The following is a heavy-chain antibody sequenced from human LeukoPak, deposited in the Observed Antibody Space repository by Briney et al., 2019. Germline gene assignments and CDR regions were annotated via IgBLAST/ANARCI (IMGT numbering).Heavy chain of an antibody. Sequence: SLRLSCAASGFTFSSYWMHWVRQAPGKGLEWVSGISWNSGSIGYADSVKGRFTISRDNAKNSLYLQMNSLRAEDTALYYCARTRETYAFDIWGQGTMVTVSS. CDR2: ISWNSGSI. CDR3: ARTRETYAFDI. CDR1: GFTFSSYW. J-gene: IGHJ3*02. D-gene: IGHD1-7*01. V-gene: IGHV3-9*01.